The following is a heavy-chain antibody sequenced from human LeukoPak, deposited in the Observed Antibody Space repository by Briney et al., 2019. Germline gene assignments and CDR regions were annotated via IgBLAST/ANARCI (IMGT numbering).Heavy chain of an antibody. CDR3: ARGAVGGYSGYDPDREGYYFDY. J-gene: IGHJ4*02. V-gene: IGHV1-69*13. CDR2: IIPISGTA. Sequence: SVKVSYKASGRTFSSYAISWLRQAPGQGLEWMGGIIPISGTANYAQKFQGRVTITADESTSTAYMELSSLSSEDTAVYYCARGAVGGYSGYDPDREGYYFDYWGQGTLVTVSS. CDR1: GRTFSSYA. D-gene: IGHD5-12*01.